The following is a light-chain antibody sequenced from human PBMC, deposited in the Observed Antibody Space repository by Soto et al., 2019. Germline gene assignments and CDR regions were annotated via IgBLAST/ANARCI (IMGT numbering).Light chain of an antibody. CDR1: TGRINYA. V-gene: IGLV4-69*01. Sequence: QSVLTQSPSASASLGASVKLTCTLNTGRINYAIAWHQQQPEKGPRFLMKVNSDGTYTKGDDIPDRFSGSSSGAERYLTISSLRSEDEADYYCQTWGSVVSGGGTKLTVL. J-gene: IGLJ2*01. CDR3: QTWGSVV. CDR2: VNSDGTY.